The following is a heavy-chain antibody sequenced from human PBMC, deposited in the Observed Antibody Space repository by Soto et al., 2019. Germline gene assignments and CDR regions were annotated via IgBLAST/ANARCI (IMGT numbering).Heavy chain of an antibody. Sequence: SETLSLTCAVYGGSFSGYYWSWIRQPPGKGLEWIGEINHSGSTNYNPSLKSRVTISVDTSKNQFSLKLSSVTAADTAVYYCARGGSMITFGGVIATFDYWGQGTLVTVSS. CDR1: GGSFSGYY. J-gene: IGHJ4*02. V-gene: IGHV4-34*01. CDR3: ARGGSMITFGGVIATFDY. CDR2: INHSGST. D-gene: IGHD3-16*02.